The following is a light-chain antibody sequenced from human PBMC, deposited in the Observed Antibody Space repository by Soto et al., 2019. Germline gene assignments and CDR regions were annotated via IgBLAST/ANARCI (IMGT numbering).Light chain of an antibody. CDR1: SSDVGSYDL. CDR2: EVI. J-gene: IGLJ2*01. V-gene: IGLV2-23*02. Sequence: QSALTQPASVSGSPGQSITISCTGTSSDVGSYDLVSWYQHHPGKAPKLIIYEVIKRPSGVSNRFSGSKSGNTASLTISGLQAEDEADYYCFSYAGPRALVLGGGTKLTVL. CDR3: FSYAGPRALV.